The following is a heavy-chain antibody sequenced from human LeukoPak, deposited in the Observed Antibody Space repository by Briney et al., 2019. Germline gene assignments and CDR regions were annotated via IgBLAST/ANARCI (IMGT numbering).Heavy chain of an antibody. J-gene: IGHJ4*02. D-gene: IGHD2-8*01. Sequence: PGGSLRLSCAASGFTFSSYSMNWVRQAPGKGLEWVSSISSSSSYIYYADSVKGRFTISRDNAKNSLYLQMNSLRAEDTAVYYCARAKDIVLMVYDYWGQGTLVTVSS. V-gene: IGHV3-21*01. CDR2: ISSSSSYI. CDR1: GFTFSSYS. CDR3: ARAKDIVLMVYDY.